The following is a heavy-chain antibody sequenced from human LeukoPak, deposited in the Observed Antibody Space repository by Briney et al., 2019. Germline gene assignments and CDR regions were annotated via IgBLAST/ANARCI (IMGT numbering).Heavy chain of an antibody. Sequence: SETLSLTCTVSGGSISSYYWSWIRQPPGKGLEWIGYIYYSGSTNYNPSLKSRVTISVDTSKNQFSLKLSSVTAADTAVYYCAKAPGGYSSSKGWFDPWGQGTLVIVSS. CDR3: AKAPGGYSSSKGWFDP. J-gene: IGHJ5*02. CDR1: GGSISSYY. V-gene: IGHV4-59*01. D-gene: IGHD6-6*01. CDR2: IYYSGST.